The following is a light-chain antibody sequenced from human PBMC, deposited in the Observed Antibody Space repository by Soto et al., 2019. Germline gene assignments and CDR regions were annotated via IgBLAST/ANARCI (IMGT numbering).Light chain of an antibody. CDR2: AAS. Sequence: DIQMTQSPSSLSASVGGRVTITCRSSQSISNYLNWYQQKPGKAPQLLIYAASSSQGDDPSRFSGSGSGTDFTFTISSLQPEAIAPYYGQQSYITPFTFGRGTKVVIK. J-gene: IGKJ3*01. CDR1: QSISNY. V-gene: IGKV1-39*01. CDR3: QQSYITPFT.